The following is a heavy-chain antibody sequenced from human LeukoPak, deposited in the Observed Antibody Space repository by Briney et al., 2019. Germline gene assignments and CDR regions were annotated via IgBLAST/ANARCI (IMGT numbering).Heavy chain of an antibody. CDR1: GGSFSGYY. V-gene: IGHV4-34*01. J-gene: IGHJ5*02. D-gene: IGHD5-18*01. CDR3: AREAHSYGLFNWFDP. Sequence: SETLSLTCAVYGGSFSGYYWSWIRQPPGKGLEWIGEVNHSGSTNYNPSLKSRVTISVDTSKNQFSLKLSSVTAADTAVYYCAREAHSYGLFNWFDPWGQGTLVTVSS. CDR2: VNHSGST.